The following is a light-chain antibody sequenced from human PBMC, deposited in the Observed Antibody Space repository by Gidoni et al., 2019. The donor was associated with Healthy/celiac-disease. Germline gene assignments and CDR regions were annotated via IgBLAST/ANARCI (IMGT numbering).Light chain of an antibody. V-gene: IGKV3-15*01. J-gene: IGKJ5*01. CDR2: GAS. CDR3: QQYNNWSIT. CDR1: QRVSSN. Sequence: EIVMTQSPATLSVSPGERATLSCRASQRVSSNLAWYQQTPGQAPRLLIYGASTRATGIPARFSGSGSGTEFTLTISSLQSEDFAVYYCQQYNNWSITFGQGTRLEIK.